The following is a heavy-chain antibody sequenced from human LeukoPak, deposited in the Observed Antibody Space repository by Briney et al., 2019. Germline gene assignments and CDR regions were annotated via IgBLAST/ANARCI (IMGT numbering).Heavy chain of an antibody. V-gene: IGHV1-2*04. Sequence: ASVKVSCKASGYTFTGYYMHWVRQAPGQGLEWMGWINPNSGGTNYAQKFQGWVTMTRDTSISTAYMELSRLRSDDTAVYYCARGGYSYGLYYMDVWGKGTTVTVSS. CDR2: INPNSGGT. CDR3: ARGGYSYGLYYMDV. J-gene: IGHJ6*03. CDR1: GYTFTGYY. D-gene: IGHD5-18*01.